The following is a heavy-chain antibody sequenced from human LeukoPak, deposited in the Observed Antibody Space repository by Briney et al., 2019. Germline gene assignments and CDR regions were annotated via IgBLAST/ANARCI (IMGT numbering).Heavy chain of an antibody. CDR1: GFSFTTYW. J-gene: IGHJ6*02. V-gene: IGHV3-30*18. CDR2: ISYDGRNK. CDR3: AKDPMVRGVINGMDV. D-gene: IGHD3-10*01. Sequence: PGGSLRLSCAATGFSFTTYWMSWVRQAPGKGLEWVAVISYDGRNKHYADSVKGRFTISRDNSQNTLYLQMNSLRPDDTAVYYCAKDPMVRGVINGMDVWGQGTTVIVSS.